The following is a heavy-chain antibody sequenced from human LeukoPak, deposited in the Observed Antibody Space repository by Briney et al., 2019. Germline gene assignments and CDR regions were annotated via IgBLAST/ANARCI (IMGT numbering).Heavy chain of an antibody. D-gene: IGHD2-15*01. Sequence: SETLSLTCTVSGGSISSYYWTWIRQPPGKGLEWIGYIYHSGSTNYNPSLKSRVTMSVDTSKNQFSLKLSSVTAADTAVYYYARAVGVGGTVDYWGQGTLVTVSS. V-gene: IGHV4-59*01. J-gene: IGHJ4*02. CDR3: ARAVGVGGTVDY. CDR2: IYHSGST. CDR1: GGSISSYY.